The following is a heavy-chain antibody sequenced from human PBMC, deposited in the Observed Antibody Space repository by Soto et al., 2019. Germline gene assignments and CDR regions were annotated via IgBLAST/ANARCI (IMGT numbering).Heavy chain of an antibody. CDR1: GLPFISYC. J-gene: IGHJ2*01. CDR3: ARGSSSFRYFDI. CDR2: ISVYNGNT. V-gene: IGHV1-18*01. D-gene: IGHD6-13*01. Sequence: APVEGSGKGSGLPFISYCISWVRQAHGQVLEWMGWISVYNGNTNYAQKLKGRVTMTTDTSTSTAYMELRSLRSDDTAVYYCARGSSSFRYFDIWGRGSLVTVPS.